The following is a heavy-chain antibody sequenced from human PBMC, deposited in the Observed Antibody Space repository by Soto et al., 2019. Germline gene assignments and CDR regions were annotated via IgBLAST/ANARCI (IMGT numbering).Heavy chain of an antibody. CDR1: GYSFPNYY. CDR3: AGPHTTSGDAFDI. D-gene: IGHD3-10*01. CDR2: IYPGDSDT. Sequence: GESLKISCKGSGYSFPNYYVAWVRQVPGKGLEWMGIIYPGDSDTRYSPSYQGQVTISADKSIATTYLRWTSLKASDTAIYYCAGPHTTSGDAFDIWGQGTMVTV. V-gene: IGHV5-51*01. J-gene: IGHJ3*02.